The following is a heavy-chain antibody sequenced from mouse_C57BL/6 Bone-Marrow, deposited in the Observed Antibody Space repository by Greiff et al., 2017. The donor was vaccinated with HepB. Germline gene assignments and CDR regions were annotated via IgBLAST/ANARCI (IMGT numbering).Heavy chain of an antibody. D-gene: IGHD1-1*01. CDR3: ALLLRY. J-gene: IGHJ3*01. V-gene: IGHV5-17*01. CDR1: GFTFSDYG. Sequence: EVMLVESGGGLVKPGGSLKLSCAASGFTFSDYGMHWVRQAPEKGLEWVAYISSGSSTIYYADTVKGRFTISRDNAKNTRFLQMTSLRSDDTARDYCALLLRYWGQGTLVTVSA. CDR2: ISSGSSTI.